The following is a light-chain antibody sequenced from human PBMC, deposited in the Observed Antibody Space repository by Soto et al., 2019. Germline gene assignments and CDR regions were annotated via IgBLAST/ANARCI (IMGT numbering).Light chain of an antibody. CDR2: EVS. Sequence: QSVLTQPASVSGSPGQSITISCTGTSSVVGSYNLVSWYQQHPGKAPKLMIYEVSKRPSGVSNRFSGSKSGNTASLTISGLQAGDEADYYCCSYAGSSTYVFGPGTKVTVL. V-gene: IGLV2-23*02. CDR1: SSVVGSYNL. J-gene: IGLJ1*01. CDR3: CSYAGSSTYV.